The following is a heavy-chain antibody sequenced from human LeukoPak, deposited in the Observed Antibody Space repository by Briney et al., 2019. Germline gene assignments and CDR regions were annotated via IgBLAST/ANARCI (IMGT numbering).Heavy chain of an antibody. CDR2: ISGSGGST. D-gene: IGHD2-2*01. Sequence: GGSLRLSCAASGFTFSSYAMSWVRQAPGKGLEWVSAISGSGGSTYYADSVKGRFTISRDNSKNTLYLQMNSLRAEDTAVYYCAKDGWGRCSSTSRYLEDWGQGTLVTVSS. CDR3: AKDGWGRCSSTSRYLED. CDR1: GFTFSSYA. J-gene: IGHJ4*02. V-gene: IGHV3-23*01.